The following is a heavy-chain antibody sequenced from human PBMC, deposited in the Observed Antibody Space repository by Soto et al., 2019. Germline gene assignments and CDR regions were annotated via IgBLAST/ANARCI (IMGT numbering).Heavy chain of an antibody. D-gene: IGHD3-10*01. Sequence: GGSLRLCCTASGFSFSNYALNGVRQDPGKGLEWVAAITYDGSNTYYADSVKGRFAISRDNSKNTLYLQMNSLRAEDTAVYYCAKDGNSGPYYYYGMDVWGQGTTVTVSS. CDR2: ITYDGSNT. J-gene: IGHJ6*02. CDR1: GFSFSNYA. CDR3: AKDGNSGPYYYYGMDV. V-gene: IGHV3-30*09.